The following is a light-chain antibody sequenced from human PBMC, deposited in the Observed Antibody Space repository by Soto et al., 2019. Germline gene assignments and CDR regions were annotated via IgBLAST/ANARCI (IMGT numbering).Light chain of an antibody. J-gene: IGLJ2*01. Sequence: QSVLTQPPSASGTPGQRVTISCSGSSSNIGSNYVYWYQQHPGTAPKLLISRNNQRPSGVPDRFSGSKSGTSASLAISGLRSEDEADYYCAAWDGSLSGRVFGGGTKLTVL. V-gene: IGLV1-47*01. CDR1: SSNIGSNY. CDR2: RNN. CDR3: AAWDGSLSGRV.